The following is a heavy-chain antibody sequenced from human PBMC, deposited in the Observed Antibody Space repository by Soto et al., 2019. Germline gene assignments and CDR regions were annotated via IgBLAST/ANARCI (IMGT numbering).Heavy chain of an antibody. CDR3: ARADMSYYDTTASDAFDI. D-gene: IGHD3-9*01. J-gene: IGHJ3*02. V-gene: IGHV3-48*01. CDR2: ISSSSSTI. Sequence: GGSLRLSCAASGFTFSSYSMNWVRQAPGKGLEWVSYISSSSSTIYYADSVKGRFTISRDNAKNSLYLQMNSLRAEDTAVYYCARADMSYYDTTASDAFDIWGQGTMVTVSS. CDR1: GFTFSSYS.